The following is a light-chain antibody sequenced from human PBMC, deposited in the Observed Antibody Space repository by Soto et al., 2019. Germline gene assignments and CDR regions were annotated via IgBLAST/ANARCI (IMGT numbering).Light chain of an antibody. Sequence: ILMSQSPSSLSASVGDRVTITCRASQALDKWLAWYQQKPGRAPNLLIYKSSTLKQGVPSSFSGFGSGTEYILIITDLQPDDFATYYWQQYSAYWTFGQGTVVEMK. CDR2: KSS. V-gene: IGKV1-5*01. CDR3: QQYSAYWT. J-gene: IGKJ1*01. CDR1: QALDKW.